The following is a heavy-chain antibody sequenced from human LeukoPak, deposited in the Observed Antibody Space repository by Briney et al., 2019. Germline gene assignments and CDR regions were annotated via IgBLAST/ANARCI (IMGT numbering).Heavy chain of an antibody. Sequence: PGRSLRLSCAASGFTFSSYGMHWVRQAPGKGLEWVAVISYDGSNKYYADSVKGRFTISRDNSKNTLYLHMNSLRAEDTAVYYCAKMARGSSSWYWDYWGQGTLVTVSS. V-gene: IGHV3-30*18. CDR2: ISYDGSNK. J-gene: IGHJ4*02. D-gene: IGHD6-13*01. CDR3: AKMARGSSSWYWDY. CDR1: GFTFSSYG.